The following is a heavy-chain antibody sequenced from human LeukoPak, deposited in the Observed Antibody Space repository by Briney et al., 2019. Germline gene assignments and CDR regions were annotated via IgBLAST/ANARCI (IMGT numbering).Heavy chain of an antibody. D-gene: IGHD3-10*01. CDR2: IGGNGGTT. J-gene: IGHJ4*02. V-gene: IGHV3-23*01. Sequence: GGSLRLSCTPSGFTFSTYAIIWVRQAPGKGLEWVSSIGGNGGTTYYADSVKGRFIISRDNSKNTLHLQINSLRVEDTAKYYCARGRTGAGRYYLDYWGQGTLVTVSS. CDR3: ARGRTGAGRYYLDY. CDR1: GFTFSTYA.